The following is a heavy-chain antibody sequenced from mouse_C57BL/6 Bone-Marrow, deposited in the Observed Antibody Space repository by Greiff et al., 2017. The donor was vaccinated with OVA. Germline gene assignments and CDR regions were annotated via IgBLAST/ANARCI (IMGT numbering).Heavy chain of an antibody. D-gene: IGHD1-1*01. CDR1: GYTFTSYW. Sequence: QVQLQQPGAELVKPGASVKLSCKASGYTFTSYWMQWVKQRPGQGLEWIGEIDPSDSYTNYTQKFKGKATLTVDTSSSTAYMQLSSLTSEDSAVYYCARRALYYGSSYDWYFDVWGTGTTVTVSS. V-gene: IGHV1-50*01. J-gene: IGHJ1*03. CDR3: ARRALYYGSSYDWYFDV. CDR2: IDPSDSYT.